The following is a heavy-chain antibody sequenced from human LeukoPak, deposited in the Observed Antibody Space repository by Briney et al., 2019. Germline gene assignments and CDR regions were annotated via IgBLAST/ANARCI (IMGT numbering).Heavy chain of an antibody. CDR3: AKKRCSSTSCYIDY. J-gene: IGHJ4*02. CDR1: GFNLTDYW. V-gene: IGHV3-7*03. Sequence: GGSLRLSCAASGFNLTDYWMSWVRQAPGKGLEWVANVKQDGSGEYYADSVKGRFTISRDNSKNTLYLQMNSLRAEDTAVYYCAKKRCSSTSCYIDYWGQGTLVTVSS. CDR2: VKQDGSGE. D-gene: IGHD2-2*02.